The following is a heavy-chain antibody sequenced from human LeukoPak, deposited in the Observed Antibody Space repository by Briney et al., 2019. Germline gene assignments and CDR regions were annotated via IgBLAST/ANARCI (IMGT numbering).Heavy chain of an antibody. CDR3: ARGRRGKPAAILDYYYYGMDV. Sequence: SVKVSCKASGGTFSSYTISWVRQAPGQGLEWMGRIIPILGIANYAQKFQGRVTITADKSASTAYMELSSLRSEDTAVYYCARGRRGKPAAILDYYYYGMDVWGQGTTVTVSS. CDR1: GGTFSSYT. J-gene: IGHJ6*02. V-gene: IGHV1-69*02. CDR2: IIPILGIA. D-gene: IGHD2-2*02.